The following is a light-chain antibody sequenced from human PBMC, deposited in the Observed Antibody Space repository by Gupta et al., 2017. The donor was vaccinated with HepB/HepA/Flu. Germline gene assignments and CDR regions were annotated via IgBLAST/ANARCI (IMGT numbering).Light chain of an antibody. CDR3: CSYAGSRTFEV. V-gene: IGLV2-23*02. Sequence: QSALTQPASVSGSPGQSITISCTGTSSDVGSYNLVSWYQHHPGKAPKLRIYEVSKRPSGVSNRFSGSKSGNTASLTISGLQAEDEADYYCCSYAGSRTFEVFGGGTKLTGL. CDR1: SSDVGSYNL. CDR2: EVS. J-gene: IGLJ2*01.